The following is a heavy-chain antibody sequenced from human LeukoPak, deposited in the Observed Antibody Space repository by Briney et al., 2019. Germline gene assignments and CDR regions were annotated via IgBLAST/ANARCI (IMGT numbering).Heavy chain of an antibody. J-gene: IGHJ4*02. V-gene: IGHV3-23*01. CDR3: AKDVGSDSYFDY. Sequence: GSLRLSRAAPGFPLSRYAMSRVRQAPGKGVEWVSGISGSGGSTYSADSLKGRFTISRDNSENTLYLQMNSLRAEDTAVYYCAKDVGSDSYFDYWGQGTLVTVSS. D-gene: IGHD3-10*01. CDR2: ISGSGGST. CDR1: GFPLSRYA.